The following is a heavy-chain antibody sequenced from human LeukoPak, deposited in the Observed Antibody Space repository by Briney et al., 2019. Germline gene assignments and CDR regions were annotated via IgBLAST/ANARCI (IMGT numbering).Heavy chain of an antibody. V-gene: IGHV3-53*01. Sequence: PGGSLRLSRAVSGFSVRANHMAWVRQGLGQGLEWISVILPGGVTHYTDSLKDRFAISIDSSKNLLFLQMDSLRAEDTALYFCVRERDYDTYFDFWGRGTLVTVS. CDR3: VRERDYDTYFDF. J-gene: IGHJ4*02. CDR1: GFSVRANH. CDR2: ILPGGVT. D-gene: IGHD3-9*01.